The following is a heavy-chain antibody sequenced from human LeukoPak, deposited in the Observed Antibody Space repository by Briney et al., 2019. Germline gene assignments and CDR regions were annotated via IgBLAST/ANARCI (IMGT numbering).Heavy chain of an antibody. CDR3: AQADGTGYFYFQH. J-gene: IGHJ1*01. CDR1: GDSVSSNSAA. CDR2: TYYRSEWYN. D-gene: IGHD3-22*01. Sequence: SQTLSLTFAISGDSVSSNSAARNWIRQSPSRGLEWLGRTYYRSEWYNDYAVSVKSRININPDTSKNQFSLQLNSVTPEDTAVYYCAQADGTGYFYFQHWGQGTLVTVSS. V-gene: IGHV6-1*01.